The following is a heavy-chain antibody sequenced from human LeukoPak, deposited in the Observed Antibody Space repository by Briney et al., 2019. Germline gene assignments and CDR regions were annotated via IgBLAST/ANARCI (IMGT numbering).Heavy chain of an antibody. CDR3: GRHKKWDYGDIDS. V-gene: IGHV5-51*01. Sequence: GESLKISCKGSGYSFSNYWIGWVRQMPGKGVEWMGIIYPGDSDTRYSPSFQGQVTISADKSISTAYLQWNSLKASDTAMYYFGRHKKWDYGDIDSGAQGTLVTVHS. D-gene: IGHD4-17*01. CDR1: GYSFSNYW. J-gene: IGHJ4*02. CDR2: IYPGDSDT.